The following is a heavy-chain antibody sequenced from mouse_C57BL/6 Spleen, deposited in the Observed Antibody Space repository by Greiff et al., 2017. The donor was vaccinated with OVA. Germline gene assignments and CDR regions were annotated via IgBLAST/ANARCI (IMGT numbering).Heavy chain of an antibody. J-gene: IGHJ3*01. CDR1: GFNIKDDY. D-gene: IGHD2-3*01. V-gene: IGHV14-4*01. CDR2: IDPENGDT. CDR3: TTYDPGAY. Sequence: VQLKQSGAELVRPGASVKLSCTASGFNIKDDYMHWVKQRPEQGLEWIGWIDPENGDTEYASKFQGKATITADTSSNTAYLQLSSLTSEDTAVYYCTTYDPGAYWGQGTLVTVSA.